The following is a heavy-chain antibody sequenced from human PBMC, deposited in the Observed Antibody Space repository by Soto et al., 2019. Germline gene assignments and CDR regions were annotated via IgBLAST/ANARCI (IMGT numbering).Heavy chain of an antibody. D-gene: IGHD6-6*01. CDR1: GDSISSSSYY. CDR3: ARSSSSSWHYFDY. Sequence: PSETLSLTCTVSGDSISSSSYYWGWIRQPPGKGLEWIASIYYTGSTYYNPSLKSRVTISVDTSENQFSLQLNSVTPEDTAVYYCARSSSSSWHYFDYWGQGTLVTVSS. J-gene: IGHJ4*02. V-gene: IGHV4-39*01. CDR2: IYYTGST.